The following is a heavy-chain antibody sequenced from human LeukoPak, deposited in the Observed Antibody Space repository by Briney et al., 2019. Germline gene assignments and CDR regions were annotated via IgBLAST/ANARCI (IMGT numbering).Heavy chain of an antibody. J-gene: IGHJ6*03. CDR3: ARTTEGYCSSASCFGFSYYYYMDV. V-gene: IGHV4-4*07. Sequence: SETLSLTCTVSGGSISSYYWSRIRQPAGKGLEWIGRIYTSGSTNYNPSLKSRVTISVDTSKNQFSLKLSSVIAADTAVYYCARTTEGYCSSASCFGFSYYYYMDVWGKGTTVTISS. CDR2: IYTSGST. D-gene: IGHD2-2*01. CDR1: GGSISSYY.